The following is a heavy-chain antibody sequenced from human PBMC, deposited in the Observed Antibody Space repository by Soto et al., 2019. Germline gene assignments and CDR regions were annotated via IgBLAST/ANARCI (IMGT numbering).Heavy chain of an antibody. CDR3: ARHATKYYDFWSGYRYGMDV. CDR1: GCSFTSYW. Sequence: PGESLKISCKGSGCSFTSYWIGWVRQMPGKGLEWMGIIYPGDSDTRYSPSFQGQVTISADKSISTAYLQWSSLKASDTAMYYCARHATKYYDFWSGYRYGMDVWGQGTTVTVSS. D-gene: IGHD3-3*01. CDR2: IYPGDSDT. V-gene: IGHV5-51*01. J-gene: IGHJ6*02.